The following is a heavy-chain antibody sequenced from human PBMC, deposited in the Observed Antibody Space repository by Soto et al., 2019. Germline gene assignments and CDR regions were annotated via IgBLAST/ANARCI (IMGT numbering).Heavy chain of an antibody. Sequence: EVQLVESGGGLVQPGGSLRLSCAASGFTFSSYWMHWVRQAPGKGLVWVSRINSDGSSTSYADSVKGRFTISRDNDKNTLYLQMNSLRAEDTAVYYCAKRYCSGGSCYPNGAFDIWGQGTMVTVSS. CDR1: GFTFSSYW. D-gene: IGHD2-15*01. V-gene: IGHV3-74*01. CDR3: AKRYCSGGSCYPNGAFDI. CDR2: INSDGSST. J-gene: IGHJ3*02.